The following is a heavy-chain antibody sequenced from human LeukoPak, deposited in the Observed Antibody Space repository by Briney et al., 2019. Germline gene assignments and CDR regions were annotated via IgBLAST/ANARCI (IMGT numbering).Heavy chain of an antibody. V-gene: IGHV3-30*18. CDR2: ISYDGSNK. CDR3: AKGLGSGYSSADY. CDR1: GFTFSSYG. D-gene: IGHD3-22*01. J-gene: IGHJ4*02. Sequence: GRSLRLSCAASGFTFSSYGMHWVRQAPGKGLEWVAVISYDGSNKYYADSVKGRFTISRDNSKNTLYLQMNSLRAEDTAVYYCAKGLGSGYSSADYWGQGTLVTVSS.